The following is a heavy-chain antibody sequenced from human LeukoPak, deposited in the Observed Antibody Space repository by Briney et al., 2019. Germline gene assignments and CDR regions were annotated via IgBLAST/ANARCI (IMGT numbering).Heavy chain of an antibody. V-gene: IGHV3-30*18. Sequence: GGSLRLSCAASGFTFSSYGMHWVRQAPGKGLEWVAVISYDGSNKYYADSVKGRFTISRDNSKNTLYLQMNSLRAEDTAVYYCAKGTMIVGIDYWGQGTLVTVSS. CDR1: GFTFSSYG. CDR3: AKGTMIVGIDY. D-gene: IGHD3-22*01. J-gene: IGHJ4*02. CDR2: ISYDGSNK.